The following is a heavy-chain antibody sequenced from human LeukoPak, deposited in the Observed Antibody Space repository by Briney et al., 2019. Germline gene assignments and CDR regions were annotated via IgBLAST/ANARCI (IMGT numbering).Heavy chain of an antibody. V-gene: IGHV3-30*02. CDR1: GFTFSRYG. J-gene: IGHJ4*02. CDR3: AASLVSFDY. Sequence: GGSLRLSCAASGFTFSRYGMHWVRQAPGKGLEWVAFIWYDGSNEYYADSVKGRFTISRDNSKSTLYLQLNSLRAEDTAVYYCAASLVSFDYWGQGTLVTVSS. CDR2: IWYDGSNE.